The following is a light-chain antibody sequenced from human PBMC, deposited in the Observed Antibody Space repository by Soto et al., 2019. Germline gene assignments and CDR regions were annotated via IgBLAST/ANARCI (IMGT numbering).Light chain of an antibody. Sequence: DIQMTQSPSSLSASVGDRVTISCRASQIISTYLNRYQQKPGTAPRLLISRASSVKSGVPPRFSGSGSGRDVTLTSSSLRPEDIATYFCQQSYTYPPWTFGQGTKVEVK. J-gene: IGKJ1*01. V-gene: IGKV1-39*01. CDR1: QIISTY. CDR2: RAS. CDR3: QQSYTYPPWT.